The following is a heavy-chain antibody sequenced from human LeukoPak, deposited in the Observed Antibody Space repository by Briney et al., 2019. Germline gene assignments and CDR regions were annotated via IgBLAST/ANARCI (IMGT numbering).Heavy chain of an antibody. Sequence: QSGGSLRLSCAASGFTVSSDYMSWVRQAPGKGLEWVSVIYSGGSTYYADSVKGRFTISRDNSKNTLYLQMNSLRAEDTAVYYCARAGLYCSGGSCYHLDYWGQGTLVTVSS. CDR2: IYSGGST. J-gene: IGHJ4*02. V-gene: IGHV3-53*01. D-gene: IGHD2-15*01. CDR3: ARAGLYCSGGSCYHLDY. CDR1: GFTVSSDY.